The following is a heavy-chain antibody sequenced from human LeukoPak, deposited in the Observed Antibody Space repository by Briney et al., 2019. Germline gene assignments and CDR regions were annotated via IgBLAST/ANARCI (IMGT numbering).Heavy chain of an antibody. J-gene: IGHJ4*02. Sequence: SVKVSCKASGGTFSSYAISWVRQAPGQGLEWMGRIIPIFGTANYARKFQGRVTITTDESTSTAYMELSSLRSEDTAVYYCARGSVSSGWYPFWGQGTLVTVSS. CDR3: ARGSVSSGWYPF. V-gene: IGHV1-69*05. CDR2: IIPIFGTA. CDR1: GGTFSSYA. D-gene: IGHD6-19*01.